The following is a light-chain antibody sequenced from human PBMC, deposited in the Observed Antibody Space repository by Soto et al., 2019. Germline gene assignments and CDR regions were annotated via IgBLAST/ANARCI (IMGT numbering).Light chain of an antibody. J-gene: IGKJ1*01. CDR2: GAS. V-gene: IGKV3-20*01. Sequence: ENVLTQSPGTLSLSPGQRATLSCRASQSVSSSYLAWYQQKPGQAPRLLIYGASSRATGIPDRFSGSGSGTDFPLTISRPEPEDFAVYYCQQYGSSTTWTFGQGTKVEI. CDR3: QQYGSSTTWT. CDR1: QSVSSSY.